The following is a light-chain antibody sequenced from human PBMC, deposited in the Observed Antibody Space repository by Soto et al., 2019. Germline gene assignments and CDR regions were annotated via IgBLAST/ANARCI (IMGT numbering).Light chain of an antibody. V-gene: IGKV3-15*01. J-gene: IGKJ2*01. Sequence: EIVMTQSPATLSVSPGERATLSCRASQSGSSNLAWYQQKPGQAPRLLIYGASTRATGIPARFSGSGSGTEFTLTISSLQSEAFAVYYCQQYNNWPPRYTFGQGTKLEIK. CDR1: QSGSSN. CDR3: QQYNNWPPRYT. CDR2: GAS.